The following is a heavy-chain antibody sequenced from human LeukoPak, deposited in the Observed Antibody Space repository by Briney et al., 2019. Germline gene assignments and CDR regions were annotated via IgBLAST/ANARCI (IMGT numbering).Heavy chain of an antibody. J-gene: IGHJ5*02. CDR3: AREDNPLWFDP. V-gene: IGHV3-30*04. Sequence: GGSLRLSCAASGFTFSNYAMHWVRQAPGKGLEWVAVISYDGSIRYYADSVKGRFTISRDNSNNTLHLQMNSLRPNDSALYYCAREDNPLWFDPWGQGTLVTVSS. D-gene: IGHD1-1*01. CDR2: ISYDGSIR. CDR1: GFTFSNYA.